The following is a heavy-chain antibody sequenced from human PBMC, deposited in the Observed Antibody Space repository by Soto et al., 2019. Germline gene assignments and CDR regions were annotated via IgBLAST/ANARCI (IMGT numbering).Heavy chain of an antibody. CDR2: IYYSGST. D-gene: IGHD4-4*01. V-gene: IGHV4-30-4*01. Sequence: SETLSLTCTVSGGSISSGDYYWSWIRQPPGKGLEWIGYIYYSGSTYYNPSLKSRVTISVDTSKNQFSLKLSSVTAADTAVYSCARAGLFSTVTIHPYVLSVWGQRTTVPVSS. CDR3: ARAGLFSTVTIHPYVLSV. CDR1: GGSISSGDYY. J-gene: IGHJ6*02.